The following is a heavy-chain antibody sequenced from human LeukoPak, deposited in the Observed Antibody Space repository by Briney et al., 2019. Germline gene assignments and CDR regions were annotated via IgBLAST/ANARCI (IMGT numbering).Heavy chain of an antibody. CDR3: ARVRRNGELAFDI. CDR1: GGTFSSYA. J-gene: IGHJ3*02. Sequence: AASVKVSCKASGGTFSSYAISWVRQAPGQGLEWMGGIIPIFGTANYAQKFQGRVTITADKSTTTAYMELSSLRSEDTAVYYCARVRRNGELAFDIWGQGTMVTVSS. D-gene: IGHD4-17*01. CDR2: IIPIFGTA. V-gene: IGHV1-69*06.